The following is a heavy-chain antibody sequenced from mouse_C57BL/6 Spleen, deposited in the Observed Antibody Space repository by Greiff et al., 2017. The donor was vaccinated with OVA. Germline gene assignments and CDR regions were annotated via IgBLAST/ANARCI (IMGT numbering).Heavy chain of an antibody. CDR1: GYAFSSYW. J-gene: IGHJ4*01. CDR3: ARKSSGYEDYYAMDY. V-gene: IGHV1-80*01. D-gene: IGHD3-2*02. Sequence: QVQLQQSGAELVKPGASVKISCKASGYAFSSYWMNWVKQRPGKGLEWIGQIYPGDGDTNYNGKFKGKATLTADKSSSTAYMQLSSLTSEDSAVYFCARKSSGYEDYYAMDYWGQGTSVTVSS. CDR2: IYPGDGDT.